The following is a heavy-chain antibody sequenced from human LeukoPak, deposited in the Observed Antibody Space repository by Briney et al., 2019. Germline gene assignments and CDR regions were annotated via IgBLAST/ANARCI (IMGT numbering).Heavy chain of an antibody. CDR1: GGTFSSYA. Sequence: SVKVSCKASGGTFSSYAISWVRQAPGQGLEWMGGIIPIFGTANYAQKFQGRVTITTDESTSTAYMELSSLRSEDTAVYYCASSMGETDYYYYMDVWGKGTTVTVSS. D-gene: IGHD2-2*01. CDR3: ASSMGETDYYYYMDV. V-gene: IGHV1-69*05. CDR2: IIPIFGTA. J-gene: IGHJ6*03.